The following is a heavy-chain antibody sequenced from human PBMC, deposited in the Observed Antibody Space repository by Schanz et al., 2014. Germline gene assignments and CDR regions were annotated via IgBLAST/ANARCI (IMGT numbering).Heavy chain of an antibody. J-gene: IGHJ5*02. CDR2: IKKDGSEK. CDR3: ARGRVLES. V-gene: IGHV3-7*01. CDR1: GFTFSSYA. D-gene: IGHD1-1*01. Sequence: EVQLVESGGGLVKPGGSLRLSCAASGFTFSSYALHWVRQAPGKGLEWVANIKKDGSEKYYVDSVKGRFTISRDNAKNSLFLQMNSLRPEDTAVYYCARGRVLESWGQGTLVTVSS.